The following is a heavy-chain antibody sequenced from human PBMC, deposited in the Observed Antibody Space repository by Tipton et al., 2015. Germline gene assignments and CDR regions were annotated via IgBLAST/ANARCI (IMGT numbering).Heavy chain of an antibody. J-gene: IGHJ4*02. V-gene: IGHV4-59*01. D-gene: IGHD4-23*01. CDR1: GGSIDSYY. CDR2: IDFRGST. CDR3: ARARGRHGGLLDS. Sequence: TLSLTCTVSGGSIDSYYWSWIRQPPGMRLEWIGYIDFRGSTEYNPSVKSRVSISVGTSKSQFSLKLTSVTAADTAMYYCARARGRHGGLLDSWGQGTLVIVSS.